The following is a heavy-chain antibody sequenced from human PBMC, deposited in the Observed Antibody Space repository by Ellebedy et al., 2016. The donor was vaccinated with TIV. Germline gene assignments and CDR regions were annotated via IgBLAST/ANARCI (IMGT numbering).Heavy chain of an antibody. CDR3: TRPSCSSTSCYAWHDAFDM. J-gene: IGHJ3*02. Sequence: GESLKISXKGSGYSFTNYWIGWVRQMPGKGLEWMGIIYPGDSDTRYSPSFQGQVTISADKSISAAYLQWSSLKASDTAMYYCTRPSCSSTSCYAWHDAFDMWGQGTLVTVSS. CDR1: GYSFTNYW. CDR2: IYPGDSDT. V-gene: IGHV5-51*01. D-gene: IGHD2-2*01.